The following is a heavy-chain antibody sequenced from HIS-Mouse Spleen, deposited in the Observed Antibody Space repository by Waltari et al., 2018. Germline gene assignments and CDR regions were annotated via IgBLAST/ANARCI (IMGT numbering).Heavy chain of an antibody. CDR3: AREIPYSSSWYDWYFDL. CDR2: IYYSGRT. V-gene: IGHV4-39*07. J-gene: IGHJ2*01. CDR1: GGSISSSSYY. D-gene: IGHD6-13*01. Sequence: QLQLQESGPGLVKPSETLSLTCTVSGGSISSSSYYWGWIRQPPGKGLEWIGRIYYSGRTYYNPSRKSRVPISVDTSKNPFSLKLSSVTAADTAVYYCAREIPYSSSWYDWYFDLWGRGTLVTVSS.